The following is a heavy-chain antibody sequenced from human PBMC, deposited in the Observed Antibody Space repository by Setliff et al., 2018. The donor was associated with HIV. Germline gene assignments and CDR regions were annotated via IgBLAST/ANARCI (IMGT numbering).Heavy chain of an antibody. J-gene: IGHJ3*01. V-gene: IGHV4-59*01. D-gene: IGHD3-22*01. CDR1: GGSMSNYY. Sequence: SETLSLTCAVSGGSMSNYYWSWIRQPPGKRLEWIASIQYSDSSHYNPSLQSLVTISVDTSTKQFSLYLSSVNETDTAVYYCARSGYTSGFYWVFGAFGVWGQGKLGTV. CDR3: ARSGYTSGFYWVFGAFGV. CDR2: IQYSDSS.